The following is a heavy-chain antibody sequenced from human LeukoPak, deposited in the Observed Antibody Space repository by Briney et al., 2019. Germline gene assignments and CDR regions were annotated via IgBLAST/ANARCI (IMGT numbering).Heavy chain of an antibody. CDR1: GGSISSSGYY. V-gene: IGHV4-39*07. CDR3: ARTRYGVVAAPSPLDY. Sequence: SETLSLTCTVSGGSISSSGYYWGWIRLPPGKGLEWVGSMSSSGSPYHNPSLKSRVTVSVDTSKNQFSLKLTSVTAADTAVYYCARTRYGVVAAPSPLDYWGQGTLATVSS. D-gene: IGHD2-15*01. CDR2: MSSSGSP. J-gene: IGHJ4*02.